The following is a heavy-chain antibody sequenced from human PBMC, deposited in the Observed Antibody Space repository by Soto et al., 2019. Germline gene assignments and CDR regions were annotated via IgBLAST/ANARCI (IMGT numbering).Heavy chain of an antibody. CDR3: ARVVRLVVVTANNWFDP. J-gene: IGHJ5*02. Sequence: ASVKVSCKASGYTFTSYGISWVRQAPRQGLEWMGWISAYNGNTNYAQKLQGRVTMTTDTSTSTAYMELRSLRSDDTAVYYCARVVRLVVVTANNWFDPWGQGTLVTV. D-gene: IGHD2-21*02. V-gene: IGHV1-18*04. CDR1: GYTFTSYG. CDR2: ISAYNGNT.